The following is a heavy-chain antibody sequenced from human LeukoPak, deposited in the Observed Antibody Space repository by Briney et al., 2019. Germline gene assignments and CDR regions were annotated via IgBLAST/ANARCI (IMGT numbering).Heavy chain of an antibody. V-gene: IGHV1-2*02. CDR3: ARGLAGRVGAYFDY. Sequence: GASVTVSCTASGYTFTCYYMHWVRQGPGPGLEWMGWINPNSGGTNYAQKFQGRVTMTRDTSISTAYMELSRLRSDDTAVYYCARGLAGRVGAYFDYWGQGTLVTVSS. J-gene: IGHJ4*02. CDR1: GYTFTCYY. CDR2: INPNSGGT. D-gene: IGHD1-26*01.